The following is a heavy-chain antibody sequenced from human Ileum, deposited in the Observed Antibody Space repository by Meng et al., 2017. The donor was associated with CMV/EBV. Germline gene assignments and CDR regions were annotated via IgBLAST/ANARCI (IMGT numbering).Heavy chain of an antibody. J-gene: IGHJ4*02. CDR1: GYTFTGYY. D-gene: IGHD6-25*01. Sequence: ASVKVSCKASGYTFTGYYMHWVRQAPGQGLEWMGWINPNSGGANYAQKVQGRVTMTRDTSITTVYMELSGLRTDNTAVYYCARDGAASDYWGQGTLVNVSS. V-gene: IGHV1-2*02. CDR3: ARDGAASDY. CDR2: INPNSGGA.